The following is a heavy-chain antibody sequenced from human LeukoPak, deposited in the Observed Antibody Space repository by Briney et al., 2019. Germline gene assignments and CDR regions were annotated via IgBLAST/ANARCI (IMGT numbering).Heavy chain of an antibody. CDR3: VKDISISKIVFYYYYGMDV. D-gene: IGHD2/OR15-2a*01. CDR1: GLTFDDYA. V-gene: IGHV3-43*02. J-gene: IGHJ6*02. CDR2: ISGDGGST. Sequence: GGSLRLSCAASGLTFDDYAMHWVRQAPGKGLEWVSLISGDGGSTYYADSVKGRFTISRDNSKNSLYLQMNSLRTEDTALYYCVKDISISKIVFYYYYGMDVWGQGTTVTVSS.